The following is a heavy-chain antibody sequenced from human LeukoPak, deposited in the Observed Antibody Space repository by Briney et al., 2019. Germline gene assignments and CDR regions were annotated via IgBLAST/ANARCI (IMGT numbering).Heavy chain of an antibody. J-gene: IGHJ4*02. CDR1: GYTFTGYY. Sequence: GASVKVSCKASGYTFTGYYMHWVRQAPGQGLEWMGWINPNSGGTNYAQKFQGRVNMTRDTSISTAYMGLSRLRSDDTAVYYCAREAGCSSASCEIDFWGQGALVTVSS. D-gene: IGHD2-2*01. CDR2: INPNSGGT. V-gene: IGHV1-2*02. CDR3: AREAGCSSASCEIDF.